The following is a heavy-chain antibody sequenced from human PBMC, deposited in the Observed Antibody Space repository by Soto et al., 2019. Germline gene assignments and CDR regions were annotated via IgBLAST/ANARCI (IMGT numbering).Heavy chain of an antibody. CDR2: ISYDGSNK. J-gene: IGHJ2*01. CDR3: ARDNDWYFDL. Sequence: QVQLVESGGVVVQPGTSLRLSCAASGFTFSSYAMHWVRQAPGKGLEWVAVISYDGSNKYYADSVKGRFTISRDNSKNTLYLQMNSLRAEDTAVYYCARDNDWYFDLWGRGTLVTVSA. CDR1: GFTFSSYA. V-gene: IGHV3-30-3*01.